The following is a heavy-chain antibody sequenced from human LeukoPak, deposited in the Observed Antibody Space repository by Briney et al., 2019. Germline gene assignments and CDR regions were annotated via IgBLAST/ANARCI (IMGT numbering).Heavy chain of an antibody. Sequence: ASVKVSCKASGYTFTSYGISWVRQAPGQGLEWMGWISAYNGNTNYAQKLQGRVTMTTDTSTSTAYMELRSLRSDDTAVYYCARATAAGQGYYYYGMDVWGQGTTVTVSS. J-gene: IGHJ6*02. D-gene: IGHD6-13*01. CDR1: GYTFTSYG. CDR3: ARATAAGQGYYYYGMDV. V-gene: IGHV1-18*01. CDR2: ISAYNGNT.